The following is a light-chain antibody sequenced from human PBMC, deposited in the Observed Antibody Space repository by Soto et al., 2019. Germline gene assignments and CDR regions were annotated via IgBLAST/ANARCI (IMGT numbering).Light chain of an antibody. J-gene: IGLJ2*01. Sequence: QSVLTQPASVSGSPGQSITISCTGSRSDIGSYNYVSWYQHHPDKAPRLIIYEVNNRPSGVSNRFSGSKSGNTASLTVSGLQAEDEAFYFCSSFTTANTVVFGGG. CDR1: RSDIGSYNY. CDR2: EVN. CDR3: SSFTTANTVV. V-gene: IGLV2-14*01.